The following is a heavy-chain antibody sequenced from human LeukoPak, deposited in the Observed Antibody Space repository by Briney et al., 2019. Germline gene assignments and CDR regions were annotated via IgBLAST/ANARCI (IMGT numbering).Heavy chain of an antibody. D-gene: IGHD4-23*01. CDR3: AKGTGVTDPFDY. Sequence: GGSLRLSCAASGFTFSSYAMSWVRQAPGKGLEWVSALSGSGGSTYYADSVKGRFTISRDNSKNTMYLQMNSLRAEDTAVYYCAKGTGVTDPFDYWGQGTLVTVSS. J-gene: IGHJ4*02. CDR2: LSGSGGST. V-gene: IGHV3-23*01. CDR1: GFTFSSYA.